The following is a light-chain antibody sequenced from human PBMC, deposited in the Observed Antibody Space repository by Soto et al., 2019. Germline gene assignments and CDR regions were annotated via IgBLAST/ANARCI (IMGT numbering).Light chain of an antibody. V-gene: IGKV3-20*01. Sequence: EIVLTQSPGTLSLSPVERATLSCRASQSVSSSYLAWYQQKPGQAPRLLIYGASSRATGIPDRFSGRGSGTDFTLTISRLEPEDFAVYYCQQYGSSPPSSTFGQGTRLEI. J-gene: IGKJ5*01. CDR3: QQYGSSPPSST. CDR2: GAS. CDR1: QSVSSSY.